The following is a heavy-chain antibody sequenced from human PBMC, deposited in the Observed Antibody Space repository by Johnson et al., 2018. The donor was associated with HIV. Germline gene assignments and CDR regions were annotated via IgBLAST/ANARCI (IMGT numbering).Heavy chain of an antibody. CDR1: GFTFSNCA. CDR3: AKRLGFDNRGDQFDI. D-gene: IGHD3-22*01. CDR2: VRGGGGSK. V-gene: IGHV3-23*04. Sequence: EVQLVESGGGWVQPGGSLRLSCVASGFTFSNCAMNWVRQAPGKGREWVATVRGGGGSKYYAESVKGRLSIARDNSNNTLSLQMDSLRVEDTAVYYCAKRLGFDNRGDQFDIWGQGAMVTVSS. J-gene: IGHJ3*02.